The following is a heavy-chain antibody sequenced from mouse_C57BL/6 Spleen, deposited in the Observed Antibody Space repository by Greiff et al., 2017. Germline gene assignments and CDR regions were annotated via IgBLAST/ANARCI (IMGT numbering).Heavy chain of an antibody. D-gene: IGHD2-2*01. Sequence: QVQLQQPGAELVRPGTSVKLSCKASGYTFTSYWMHWVKQRPGQGLEWIGVIDPSDSYTNYNQKFKGKATLTVDTSSSTAYMQLSSLTSEDSAVYYCARGRGVYYGYDGTGYAMDYWGQGTSVTVSS. CDR1: GYTFTSYW. CDR2: IDPSDSYT. J-gene: IGHJ4*01. CDR3: ARGRGVYYGYDGTGYAMDY. V-gene: IGHV1-59*01.